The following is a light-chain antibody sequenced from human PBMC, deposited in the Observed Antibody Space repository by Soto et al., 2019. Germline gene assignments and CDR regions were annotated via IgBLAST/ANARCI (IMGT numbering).Light chain of an antibody. CDR1: QSVSSGY. CDR3: QQYGSSPRT. V-gene: IGKV3-20*01. J-gene: IGKJ1*01. CDR2: GAS. Sequence: DIVMTQSPDSLAVSLGERATINCKSSQSVSSGYLVWYQQKPGQAPRLLIYGASSRATGIPDRFSGSGSGTDFTLTISRLEPEDFAVYYCQQYGSSPRTFGQGTKVDIK.